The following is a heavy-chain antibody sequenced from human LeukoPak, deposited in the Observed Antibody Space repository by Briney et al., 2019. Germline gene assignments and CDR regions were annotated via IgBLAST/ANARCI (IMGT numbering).Heavy chain of an antibody. CDR1: GGSFSGYY. CDR2: INHSGST. CDR3: ARDLPYCTNGVCSGHV. D-gene: IGHD2-8*01. Sequence: SETLSLTCAVYGGSFSGYYWSWIRQPPGKGLEWIGEINHSGSTYYNPSLKSRVTISVDTSKNQFSLKLSSVTAADTAVYYCARDLPYCTNGVCSGHVWGKGTTVTVSS. V-gene: IGHV4-34*01. J-gene: IGHJ6*04.